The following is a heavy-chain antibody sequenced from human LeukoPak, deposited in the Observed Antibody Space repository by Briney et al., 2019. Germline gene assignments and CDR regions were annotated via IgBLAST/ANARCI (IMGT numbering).Heavy chain of an antibody. CDR3: AKDLAIAVAGNGYFDY. CDR2: ISGSGGST. V-gene: IGHV3-23*01. D-gene: IGHD6-19*01. CDR1: GFTFSSYA. J-gene: IGHJ4*02. Sequence: GGSLRLSCAASGFTFSSYAMSWVRQAPGKGLEWVSAISGSGGSTYYADSVKGRFTISRDNSKNTLYLQINSLRAEAMAVYYCAKDLAIAVAGNGYFDYWGQGTLVTVSS.